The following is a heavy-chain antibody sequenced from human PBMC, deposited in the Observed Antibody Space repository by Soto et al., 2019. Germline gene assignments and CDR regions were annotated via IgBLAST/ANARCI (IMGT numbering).Heavy chain of an antibody. CDR1: GFSLSTSGVG. CDR3: AHKGPEDWPLDY. V-gene: IGHV2-5*02. Sequence: QITLKESGPTLVRPTQTLTLTCAFSGFSLSTSGVGVGWIRQPPGKALEWLAVIYWDDSKHYSPSLRSRLTSTKDTSKTQVVLTLTNMDPMDTGTYYGAHKGPEDWPLDYWGQGTLVTVSS. D-gene: IGHD3-9*01. CDR2: IYWDDSK. J-gene: IGHJ4*02.